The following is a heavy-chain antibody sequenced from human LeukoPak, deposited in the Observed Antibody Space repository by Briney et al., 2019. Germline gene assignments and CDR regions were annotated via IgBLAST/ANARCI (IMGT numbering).Heavy chain of an antibody. CDR2: IIPIFGTA. J-gene: IGHJ4*02. D-gene: IGHD4-23*01. V-gene: IGHV1-69*13. Sequence: EASVKVSCKASGYTFTNYGISWVRQAPGQGLEWMGGIIPIFGTANYAQKFQGRVTITADESTSTAYMELSSLRSEDTAVYYCARDKLVVTPYTFDYWGQGTLVTVSS. CDR3: ARDKLVVTPYTFDY. CDR1: GYTFTNYG.